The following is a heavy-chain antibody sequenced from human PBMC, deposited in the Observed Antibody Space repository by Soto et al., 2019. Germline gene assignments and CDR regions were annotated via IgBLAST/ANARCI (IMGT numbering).Heavy chain of an antibody. CDR1: GFIFSGSA. V-gene: IGHV3-73*01. D-gene: IGHD2-2*02. CDR3: ARGQGAAIGDYYYHGMDV. J-gene: IGHJ6*02. Sequence: PGSSLRLSCAASGFIFSGSAIHWVRQASGQGLAWVGRIRSRANNFATSSAASVKGRFTFSRDDSKNTAYLQMNTLKPEDTAVYYCARGQGAAIGDYYYHGMDVWGQVPTVTFSS. CDR2: IRSRANNFAT.